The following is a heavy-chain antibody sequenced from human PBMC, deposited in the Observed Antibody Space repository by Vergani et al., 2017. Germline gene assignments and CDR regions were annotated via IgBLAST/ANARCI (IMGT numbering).Heavy chain of an antibody. V-gene: IGHV1-18*01. Sequence: QVQLVQSGAEVKKPGASVKVSCKASGYTFTSYGISWVRQAPGQGLEWMGWISAYNGNTNYAQKLLGRVTMTTDTSTSTAYMELRSLRSDDTALYYCARDAPSTYYYCYCMDVWGQGTTVTVSS. J-gene: IGHJ6*02. CDR1: GYTFTSYG. D-gene: IGHD2-2*01. CDR3: ARDAPSTYYYCYCMDV. CDR2: ISAYNGNT.